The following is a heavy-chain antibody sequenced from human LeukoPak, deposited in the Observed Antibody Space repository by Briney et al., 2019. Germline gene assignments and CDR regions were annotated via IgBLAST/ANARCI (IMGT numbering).Heavy chain of an antibody. J-gene: IGHJ4*02. V-gene: IGHV3-11*06. Sequence: MSGGSLRLSCAASGFTFSDYYMSWIRQAPGKGLEWVSYISSSSSYTNYADSVKGRFTISSDNAKNSLYLQMNSLRAEDTAVYYCASLYDILTGRRRYFDYWGQGTLVTVSS. CDR2: ISSSSSYT. CDR1: GFTFSDYY. D-gene: IGHD3-9*01. CDR3: ASLYDILTGRRRYFDY.